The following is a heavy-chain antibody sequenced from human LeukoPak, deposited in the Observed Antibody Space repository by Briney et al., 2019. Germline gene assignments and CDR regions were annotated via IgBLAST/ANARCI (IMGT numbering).Heavy chain of an antibody. CDR3: AREFNTYYYGSRSHDAFDI. J-gene: IGHJ3*02. Sequence: ASVKVSCKASGYTFTDYYIHWVRQAPGQGLEWMGWITPYSGGTDYAQKFQGRVTMTMDTSISTVYMELSRLRSDDTAVYYCAREFNTYYYGSRSHDAFDIWGQGTEVTVS. CDR1: GYTFTDYY. D-gene: IGHD3-10*01. CDR2: ITPYSGGT. V-gene: IGHV1-2*02.